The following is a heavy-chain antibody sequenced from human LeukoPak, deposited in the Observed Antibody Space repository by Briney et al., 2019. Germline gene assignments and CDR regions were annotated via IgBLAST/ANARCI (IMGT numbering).Heavy chain of an antibody. CDR1: GFAFSSYA. J-gene: IGHJ4*02. Sequence: GGSLRLSCAASGFAFSSYAMSWVRQAPGKGLEWVSAISGSGGSTYYADSVKGRFTISRDNSKNTLYLQMNSLRAEDTAVYYCTKRLDSSGYYYAPDYWGQGTLVTVSS. V-gene: IGHV3-23*01. CDR3: TKRLDSSGYYYAPDY. CDR2: ISGSGGST. D-gene: IGHD3-22*01.